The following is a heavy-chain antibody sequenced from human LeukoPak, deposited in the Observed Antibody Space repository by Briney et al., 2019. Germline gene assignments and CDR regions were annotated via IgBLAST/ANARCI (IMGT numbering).Heavy chain of an antibody. V-gene: IGHV4-4*02. CDR1: GGSISSSNW. CDR3: AKMSGYDRAVDI. D-gene: IGHD5-12*01. Sequence: SETLSLTCAVSGGSISSSNWWSWVRQPPGKVLEWIGEIYHSGSTNYNPSLKSRVTISVDTSKNQFSLKLTSVTAADTAVYYCAKMSGYDRAVDIWGQGTMVTVSS. CDR2: IYHSGST. J-gene: IGHJ3*02.